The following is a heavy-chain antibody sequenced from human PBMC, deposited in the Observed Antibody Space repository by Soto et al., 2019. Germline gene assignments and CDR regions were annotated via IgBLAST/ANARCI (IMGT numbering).Heavy chain of an antibody. Sequence: SETLSLTCSVSGDSVTSGDYYWTWVRQSPGKGLEWIGEINHSGSTNYNPSLKSRVTISVDTSKNQFSLKLSSVTAADTAVYYCARRIAAAGKNFQHWGQGTLVTVSS. J-gene: IGHJ1*01. CDR1: GDSVTSGDYY. D-gene: IGHD6-13*01. CDR2: INHSGST. CDR3: ARRIAAAGKNFQH. V-gene: IGHV4-34*01.